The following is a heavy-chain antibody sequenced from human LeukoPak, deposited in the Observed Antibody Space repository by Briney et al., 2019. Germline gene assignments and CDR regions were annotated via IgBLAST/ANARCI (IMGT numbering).Heavy chain of an antibody. J-gene: IGHJ5*02. CDR2: IRYDGSNK. CDR1: GFTFSSYG. CDR3: ARISGSSTSGPT. V-gene: IGHV3-30*02. D-gene: IGHD1-26*01. Sequence: GGSLRLSCAASGFTFSSYGMHWVRQAPGKGLEWVAFIRYDGSNKYYADSVKGRFTISRDNSKNTLYLQMNSLRAEDTAVYYCARISGSSTSGPTWGQGTLVTVSS.